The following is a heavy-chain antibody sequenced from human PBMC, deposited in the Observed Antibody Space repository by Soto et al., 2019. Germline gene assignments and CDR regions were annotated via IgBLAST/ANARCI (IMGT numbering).Heavy chain of an antibody. Sequence: PSETLSLTCAVYGGSFSGYYWSWIRQPPGKGLEWIGEINHSGSTNYNPSLKSRVTISVDTSKNQFSLKLSSVTAADTAVYYCARVVTMIVVVNWFDPWGHVTLVTVSS. CDR2: INHSGST. CDR1: GGSFSGYY. V-gene: IGHV4-34*01. D-gene: IGHD3-22*01. J-gene: IGHJ5*02. CDR3: ARVVTMIVVVNWFDP.